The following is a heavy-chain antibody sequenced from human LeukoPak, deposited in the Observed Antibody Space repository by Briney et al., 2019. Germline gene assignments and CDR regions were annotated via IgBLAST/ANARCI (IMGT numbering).Heavy chain of an antibody. V-gene: IGHV4-34*01. J-gene: IGHJ4*02. D-gene: IGHD3-10*01. Sequence: SETLSLTCAVYGGSFSGYYWSWIRQPPGKGLEWIGEINHSGSTNYNPSLKSRVTISVDTSKNQFSPKLSSVTAADTAVYYCARVHYGYYFDYWGQGTLVTVSS. CDR1: GGSFSGYY. CDR3: ARVHYGYYFDY. CDR2: INHSGST.